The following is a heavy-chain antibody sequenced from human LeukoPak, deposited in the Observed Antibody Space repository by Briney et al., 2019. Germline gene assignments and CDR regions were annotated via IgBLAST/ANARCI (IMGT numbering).Heavy chain of an antibody. V-gene: IGHV1-69*02. CDR2: IIPILGIA. CDR1: GGTFSSYT. D-gene: IGHD2-15*01. CDR3: ASPPCSGGSCYSPYCYYMDV. Sequence: ASVKVSCKASGGTFSSYTISWVRQAPGQGLEWMGRIIPILGIANYAQKFLGRVTITADKSTSTAYMELSSLRSEDTAVYYCASPPCSGGSCYSPYCYYMDVWGKGTTVTVSS. J-gene: IGHJ6*03.